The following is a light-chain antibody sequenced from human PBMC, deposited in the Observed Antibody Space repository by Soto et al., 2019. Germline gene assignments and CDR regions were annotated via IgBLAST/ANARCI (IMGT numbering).Light chain of an antibody. Sequence: DIVMTQSPDSLAVSLGERATINCKSSQSVFYSSYNKSYLAWYQQKPGQPPKLLIYWASTRESGVPDRFSGSGSGTDFTLTIGSLQAEDGAVYYCQQYYNSPLTFGGGTKVEIK. CDR3: QQYYNSPLT. J-gene: IGKJ4*01. CDR2: WAS. CDR1: QSVFYSSYNKSY. V-gene: IGKV4-1*01.